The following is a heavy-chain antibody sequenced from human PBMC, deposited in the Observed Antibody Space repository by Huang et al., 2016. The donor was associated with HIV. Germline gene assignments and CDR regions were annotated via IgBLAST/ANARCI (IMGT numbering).Heavy chain of an antibody. Sequence: VQLVQSGAEVKKPGESLKISCKGSGYSLSSYWIAWVRQLPGKGLEWMGIIFPDDSGTTYSQSFEGQVTISADKSIGTAYLQWSSLKASDTAMYYCARRFSSSSGYFDYWGQGSLVTVSS. V-gene: IGHV5-51*01. CDR3: ARRFSSSSGYFDY. J-gene: IGHJ4*02. D-gene: IGHD6-6*01. CDR2: IFPDDSGT. CDR1: GYSLSSYW.